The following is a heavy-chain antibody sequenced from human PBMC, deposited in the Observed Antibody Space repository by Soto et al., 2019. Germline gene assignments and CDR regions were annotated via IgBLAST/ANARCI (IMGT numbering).Heavy chain of an antibody. CDR1: GFTLSSFA. D-gene: IGHD3-10*01. V-gene: IGHV3-30-3*02. CDR2: TSYDGLNT. Sequence: QMQLVESGGGGVQSGGSLRLSCAASGFTLSSFAMNWVRQAPGKGLEWVATTSYDGLNTFYGESVRGRFSISRDTSKNTLFLQMDSLKPEDTAVYFCAKSSSGLRDYFDSWGRGTLVTVSS. J-gene: IGHJ4*02. CDR3: AKSSSGLRDYFDS.